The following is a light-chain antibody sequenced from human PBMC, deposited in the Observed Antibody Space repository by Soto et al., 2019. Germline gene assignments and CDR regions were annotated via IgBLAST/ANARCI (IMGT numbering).Light chain of an antibody. CDR2: EVS. V-gene: IGLV2-8*01. CDR1: SSDVGGYNY. Sequence: QSVLTQPPSASGSPGQSVTISCTGTSSDVGGYNYVSWYQQHPGKAPKLMIYEVSKRPSGVPDRFSGSKSGNTASLTVSGLQAEDEADYYCSSYAGSNKLGVFGTGTKLTVL. CDR3: SSYAGSNKLGV. J-gene: IGLJ1*01.